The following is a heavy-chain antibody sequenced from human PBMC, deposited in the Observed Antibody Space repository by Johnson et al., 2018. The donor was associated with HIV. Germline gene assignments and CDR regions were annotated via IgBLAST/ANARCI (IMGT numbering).Heavy chain of an antibody. CDR3: TTDWGSYHEYAFDI. D-gene: IGHD1-26*01. CDR1: GFTFSSYA. Sequence: VQLVESGGGVVQPGRSLRLSCAASGFTFSSYAMHWVRQAPGKGREWVGRIKSQTDGGTTDYAAPVKGRFTISRDDSKNTLYLQMNSLKTEDTAVYSCTTDWGSYHEYAFDIWGQGTMVTVSS. J-gene: IGHJ3*02. V-gene: IGHV3-15*01. CDR2: IKSQTDGGTT.